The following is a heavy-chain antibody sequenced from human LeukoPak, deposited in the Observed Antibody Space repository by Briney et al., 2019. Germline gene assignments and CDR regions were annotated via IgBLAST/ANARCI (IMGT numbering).Heavy chain of an antibody. Sequence: PGGSLRLSCAASGVTFSSYEMNWVRQGPGKGLEWLSYSTSSGRTIYYADSVKGRFTISRDNAKNSLYLQMNSLRAEDTAVYYCAGDGGSGSYPRYWGQGTLVTVSS. V-gene: IGHV3-48*03. CDR3: AGDGGSGSYPRY. D-gene: IGHD1-26*01. CDR1: GVTFSSYE. CDR2: STSSGRTI. J-gene: IGHJ4*02.